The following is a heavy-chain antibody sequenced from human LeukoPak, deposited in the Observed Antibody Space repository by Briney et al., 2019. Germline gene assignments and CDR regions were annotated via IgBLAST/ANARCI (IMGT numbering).Heavy chain of an antibody. V-gene: IGHV4-38-2*02. J-gene: IGHJ4*02. D-gene: IGHD2-2*01. Sequence: PSETLSLTCTVSGYSISSGYYWGWIRQPPGKGLEWIGSIYHSGSTYYNPSLKSRATISVDTSKNQFSLKLSSVTAADTAVYYCARHIGPGVGQLLWPVSLDYWGQGTLVTVSS. CDR3: ARHIGPGVGQLLWPVSLDY. CDR2: IYHSGST. CDR1: GYSISSGYY.